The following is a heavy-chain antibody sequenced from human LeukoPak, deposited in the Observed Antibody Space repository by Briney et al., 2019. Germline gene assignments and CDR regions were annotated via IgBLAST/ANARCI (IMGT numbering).Heavy chain of an antibody. J-gene: IGHJ4*02. V-gene: IGHV7-4-1*02. D-gene: IGHD3-3*02. Sequence: GASVKVSCKASGYTFTNYYMHWVRQTPGQGLEWMGWINTNTRNPTYAQGFTGRFVFSLDTSVSTAYLQISSLKAEDTAVYYCARIRAPSSFGQRESDYWGQGTLVTVSS. CDR1: GYTFTNYY. CDR3: ARIRAPSSFGQRESDY. CDR2: INTNTRNP.